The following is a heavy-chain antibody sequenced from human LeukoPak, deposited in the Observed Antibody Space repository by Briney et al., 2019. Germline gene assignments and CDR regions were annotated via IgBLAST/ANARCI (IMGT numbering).Heavy chain of an antibody. V-gene: IGHV1-58*02. CDR3: AADRYDSSGYSHFWY. D-gene: IGHD3-22*01. Sequence: GASVKVSFKGSGFTFTSSAMQWVRQARGQRLEWIGWIVVGSGNTNYAQKFQERVTITRDMSTSTAYMELSSLRSEDTAVYYCAADRYDSSGYSHFWYWGQGTLVTVSS. J-gene: IGHJ4*02. CDR1: GFTFTSSA. CDR2: IVVGSGNT.